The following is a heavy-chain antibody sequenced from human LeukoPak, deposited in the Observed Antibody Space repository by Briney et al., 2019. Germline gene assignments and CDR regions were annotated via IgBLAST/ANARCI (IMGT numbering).Heavy chain of an antibody. Sequence: PGGSLRLSCAASGFTFSSYAMHWVRLAPGKGLEWVAVISYDGSNKYYADSVKGRFTISRDNSKNTLYLQMNSLRAEDTAVYYCARDVFIAAAAPGYYYYGMDVWGKGTTVTVSS. D-gene: IGHD6-13*01. J-gene: IGHJ6*04. CDR2: ISYDGSNK. CDR1: GFTFSSYA. CDR3: ARDVFIAAAAPGYYYYGMDV. V-gene: IGHV3-30*04.